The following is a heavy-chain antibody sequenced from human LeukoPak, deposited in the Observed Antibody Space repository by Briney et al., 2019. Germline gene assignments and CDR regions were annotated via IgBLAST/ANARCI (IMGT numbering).Heavy chain of an antibody. Sequence: GGSLRLSCAASGFTFSSYGMSWVRQAPGKGLEWVSGISGSGGFTYYADSLKGRFTISRDNSKNMRYLQMNSLRVEDTAVYYCAKGHGSTWYDGLYYFDYWGQGILVTVSS. D-gene: IGHD6-13*01. V-gene: IGHV3-23*01. CDR1: GFTFSSYG. CDR3: AKGHGSTWYDGLYYFDY. CDR2: ISGSGGFT. J-gene: IGHJ4*02.